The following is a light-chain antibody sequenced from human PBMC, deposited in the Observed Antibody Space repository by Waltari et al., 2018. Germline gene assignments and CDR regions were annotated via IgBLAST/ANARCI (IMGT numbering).Light chain of an antibody. CDR3: NSYTSSSTWV. J-gene: IGLJ3*02. CDR2: DVS. V-gene: IGLV2-14*03. CDR1: SSDVGGYKH. Sequence: QSALTQPASVSGSPGQSITISCTGTSSDVGGYKHVSWYQQHPGKAPKLMIYDVSNRPSGVSSRFSGSKSGNPAPLTISGLQPEDEADYYCNSYTSSSTWVFGGGTKLTVL.